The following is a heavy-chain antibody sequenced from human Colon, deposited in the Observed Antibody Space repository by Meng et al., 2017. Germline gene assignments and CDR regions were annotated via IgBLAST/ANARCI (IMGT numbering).Heavy chain of an antibody. V-gene: IGHV4-39*07. Sequence: GSLRLSCTVPGCTISSSSYYWGWIRQPPGKGLEWIVSIDYSGSTYYNPSLKSRVTISVDTSKNQFSLKLSSVTAADTAVYYCARDGGLYDSSGYGDYWGQGTLVTVSS. CDR1: GCTISSSSYY. CDR3: ARDGGLYDSSGYGDY. CDR2: IDYSGST. D-gene: IGHD3-22*01. J-gene: IGHJ4*02.